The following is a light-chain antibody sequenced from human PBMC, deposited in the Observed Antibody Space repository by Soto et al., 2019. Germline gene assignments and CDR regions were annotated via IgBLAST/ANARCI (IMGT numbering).Light chain of an antibody. CDR2: KAS. Sequence: DIQMTQSPSTLSASVGDRVTITCGASQSISSWLAWYQQKPGKAPKLLIYKASSLESGVPSRFSGSGSGTEFTLTISSLQPDDFATYYCQHYNNYPWTFGQGTKVEIK. CDR1: QSISSW. CDR3: QHYNNYPWT. V-gene: IGKV1-5*03. J-gene: IGKJ1*01.